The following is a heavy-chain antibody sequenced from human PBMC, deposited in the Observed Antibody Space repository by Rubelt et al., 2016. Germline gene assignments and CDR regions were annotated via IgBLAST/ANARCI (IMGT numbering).Heavy chain of an antibody. V-gene: IGHV3-33*01. CDR2: IWYDGTNK. Sequence: SRSGMHWVRQAPGKGLEWVAVIWYDGTNKYYGDSVKGRFTISRDDSKNTLDLQMNSLRAEDTAVYYCAREWIAAAADDHWGQGTLVTVPS. J-gene: IGHJ4*02. CDR3: AREWIAAAADDH. CDR1: SRSG. D-gene: IGHD6-13*01.